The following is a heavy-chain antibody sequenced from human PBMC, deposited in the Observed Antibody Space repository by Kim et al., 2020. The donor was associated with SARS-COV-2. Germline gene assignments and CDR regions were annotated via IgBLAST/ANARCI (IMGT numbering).Heavy chain of an antibody. D-gene: IGHD4-17*01. J-gene: IGHJ5*02. CDR3: AKDIGATVTSYTNWFDP. Sequence: GGSLRLSCAASGFTFDDYAMHWVRQAPGKCLEWVSGISWNSGSIGYADSVKGRFTISRDNAKNSLYLQMNSLRAEDTALYYCAKDIGATVTSYTNWFDPWGQGTLVTVSS. CDR2: ISWNSGSI. V-gene: IGHV3-9*01. CDR1: GFTFDDYA.